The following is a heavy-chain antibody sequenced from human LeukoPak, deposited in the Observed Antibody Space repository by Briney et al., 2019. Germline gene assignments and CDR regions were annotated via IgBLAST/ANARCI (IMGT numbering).Heavy chain of an antibody. V-gene: IGHV3-21*04. CDR2: IDSSSSYI. CDR1: GFTFSSYS. CDR3: AKASGEGVYYYYYMDV. J-gene: IGHJ6*03. Sequence: GGSLRLSCAVFGFTFSSYSMNWVRQAPGKGLEWVSTIDSSSSYIYYADSVKGRFTISRDNSKNTLYLQMNSLRAEDTAVYYCAKASGEGVYYYYYMDVWGKGTTVTVSS. D-gene: IGHD1-14*01.